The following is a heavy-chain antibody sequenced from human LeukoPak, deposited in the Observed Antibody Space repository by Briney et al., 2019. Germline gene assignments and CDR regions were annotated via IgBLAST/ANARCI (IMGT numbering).Heavy chain of an antibody. CDR1: GFTFSGSA. D-gene: IGHD3-16*02. CDR2: IRSKANSYAT. V-gene: IGHV3-73*01. J-gene: IGHJ5*02. CDR3: TRQSRCDYVWGSYRHYCTT. Sequence: GGSLRLSCAASGFTFSGSAMPWVRQASGKGLEWVGRIRSKANSYATAYAASVKGRFTISRDDSKNTAYLQMNSLKTEDTAVYYCTRQSRCDYVWGSYRHYCTTWGQGTLVTVSS.